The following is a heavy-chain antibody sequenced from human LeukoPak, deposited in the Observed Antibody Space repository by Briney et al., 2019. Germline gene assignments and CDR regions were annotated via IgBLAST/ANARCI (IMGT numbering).Heavy chain of an antibody. D-gene: IGHD3-10*01. V-gene: IGHV4-4*02. CDR1: GGSISSSNW. Sequence: SRTLSLTCALSGGSISSSNWWSWVPQPPGKGLEWIWAIYHSGNTNYNPSLTSRVTISLDTSKNEFSMKLSLVSAADTAVYYGARVVTMVRGVITSRYFDYWGQGTLVTASS. CDR2: IYHSGNT. CDR3: ARVVTMVRGVITSRYFDY. J-gene: IGHJ4*02.